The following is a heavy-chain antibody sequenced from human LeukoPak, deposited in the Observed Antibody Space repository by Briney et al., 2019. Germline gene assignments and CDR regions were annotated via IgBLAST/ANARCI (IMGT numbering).Heavy chain of an antibody. CDR2: IDTNTGNP. CDR3: ANCYDSSGFFAY. J-gene: IGHJ4*02. Sequence: EASVKVSCKGSGYTFTKYAISWVRQAPGRGLEYMGWIDTNTGNPTYAQGFTGRFVFSLDTSVSTAYLQISSLKAEDSAIYFCANCYDSSGFFAYWGQGTLVTVSS. CDR1: GYTFTKYA. V-gene: IGHV7-4-1*02. D-gene: IGHD3-22*01.